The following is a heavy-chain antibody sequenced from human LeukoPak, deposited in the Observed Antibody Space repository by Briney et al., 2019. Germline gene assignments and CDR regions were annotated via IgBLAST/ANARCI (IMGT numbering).Heavy chain of an antibody. CDR1: GYTFTGYY. Sequence: ASVTVSCMASGYTFTGYYMHWVRQAPGQGLEWMGWINPNSGGTNYAQKFQGRVTMTRDTSISTAYMELSRLRSDDTAVYYCARERYDILTGSYYYGMDVWGQGTTVTVSS. CDR3: ARERYDILTGSYYYGMDV. J-gene: IGHJ6*02. CDR2: INPNSGGT. D-gene: IGHD3-9*01. V-gene: IGHV1-2*02.